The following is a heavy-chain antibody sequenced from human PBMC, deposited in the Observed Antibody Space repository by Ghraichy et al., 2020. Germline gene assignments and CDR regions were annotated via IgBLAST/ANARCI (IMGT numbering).Heavy chain of an antibody. CDR1: GGSIISYY. CDR2: IYHTGSN. CDR3: ARGLRSSSSQGTTSDY. J-gene: IGHJ4*02. V-gene: IGHV4-59*01. Sequence: TLSLTCSVSGGSIISYYWSWVRQPPGRGLEWIGYIYHTGSNKYNPSLKSRVSMSLDTSKNQVSLKLNSVSAADTAVYYCARGLRSSSSQGTTSDYWGQGTLVTVSS. D-gene: IGHD6-6*01.